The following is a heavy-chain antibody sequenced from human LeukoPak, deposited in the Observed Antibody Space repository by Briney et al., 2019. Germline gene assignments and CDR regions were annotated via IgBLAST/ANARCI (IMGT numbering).Heavy chain of an antibody. V-gene: IGHV4-39*01. D-gene: IGHD1-26*01. J-gene: IGHJ4*02. CDR1: GGSIRSNNYY. CDR2: IYYSGST. CDR3: AVGATHFDY. Sequence: SETLSLTCAVSGGSIRSNNYYWGWIRQPPGKGLEWIGSIYYSGSTYYNPSLKSRVTISVDTSKNQFSLKLSPVTAADTAVYYCAVGATHFDYWGQGTLVTVSS.